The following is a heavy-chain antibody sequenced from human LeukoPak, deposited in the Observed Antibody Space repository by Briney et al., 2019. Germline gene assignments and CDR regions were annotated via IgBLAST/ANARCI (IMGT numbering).Heavy chain of an antibody. V-gene: IGHV3-11*01. CDR2: ISSSGAAI. D-gene: IGHD5-24*01. CDR3: VRVGNRDQDYYYSYMHV. J-gene: IGHJ6*03. CDR1: GFTFGDYY. Sequence: GGSLRLSCAASGFTFGDYYMSWIGQAPGKGLEWVSYISSSGAAIYYADSVKGRFTISRDNAQNSLYLQMDSLRAEDTALYYCVRVGNRDQDYYYSYMHVWGRGTTVTVSS.